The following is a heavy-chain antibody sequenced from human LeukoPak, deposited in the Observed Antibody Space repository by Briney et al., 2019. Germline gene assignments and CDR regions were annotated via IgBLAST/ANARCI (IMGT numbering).Heavy chain of an antibody. CDR2: INPNSGGT. Sequence: ASVKVSCKASGYTFTGYYMHWVRQAPGQGLEWMGWINPNSGGTNYAQKFQGRVTMTRDTSISTAYMELGRLRSDDTAVYYCARDVVPAATRYYYGMDVWGQGTTVTVSS. V-gene: IGHV1-2*02. D-gene: IGHD2-2*01. CDR1: GYTFTGYY. J-gene: IGHJ6*02. CDR3: ARDVVPAATRYYYGMDV.